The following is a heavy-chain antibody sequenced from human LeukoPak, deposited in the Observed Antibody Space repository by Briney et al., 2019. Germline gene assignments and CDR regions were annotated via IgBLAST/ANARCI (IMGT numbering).Heavy chain of an antibody. J-gene: IGHJ4*02. V-gene: IGHV3-66*01. CDR3: AKVACFGYCSGGSHLYYFDY. CDR2: IYSGGST. Sequence: PGGSLRLSCAASGFTVSSNYMSWVRQAPGKGLEWVSVIYSGGSTYYADSVKGRFTISRDNSKNTLYLQMNSLRAEDTAVYYCAKVACFGYCSGGSHLYYFDYWGQGTLVTVSS. D-gene: IGHD2-15*01. CDR1: GFTVSSNY.